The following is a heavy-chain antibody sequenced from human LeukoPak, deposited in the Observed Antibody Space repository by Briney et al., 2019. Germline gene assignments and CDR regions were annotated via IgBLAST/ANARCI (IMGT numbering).Heavy chain of an antibody. CDR2: IYYSGST. Sequence: PSETLSLTCTVSGGSISDYYWSWIRQPPGKGLEWIGYIYYSGSTNYNPSLKSRVTISVDTSKNQFSLKLSSVTAADTAVYYCARVGQATVTIDYWGQGTLVTVSS. J-gene: IGHJ4*02. CDR3: ARVGQATVTIDY. D-gene: IGHD4-17*01. CDR1: GGSISDYY. V-gene: IGHV4-59*01.